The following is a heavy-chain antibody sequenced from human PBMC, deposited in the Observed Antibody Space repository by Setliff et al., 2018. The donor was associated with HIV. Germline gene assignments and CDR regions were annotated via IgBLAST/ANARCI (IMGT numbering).Heavy chain of an antibody. CDR2: IHYSGST. CDR1: GDTISNGDYY. V-gene: IGHV4-30-4*08. CDR3: AREYDILTPNAFDI. D-gene: IGHD3-9*01. J-gene: IGHJ3*02. Sequence: SETLSLTCTVSGDTISNGDYYWSWIRQPPGKGLEWIGYIHYSGSTNYNPSLKSRVTILVDTSKNQFSLKLSSVTAADTAVYYCAREYDILTPNAFDIWGQGTMVTV.